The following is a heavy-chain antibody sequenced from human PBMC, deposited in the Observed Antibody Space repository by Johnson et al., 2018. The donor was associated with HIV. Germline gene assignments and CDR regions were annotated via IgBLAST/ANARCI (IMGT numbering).Heavy chain of an antibody. CDR3: ARDRRITIFGSGRAVQSNDAFDI. D-gene: IGHD3-3*01. V-gene: IGHV3-30*04. J-gene: IGHJ3*02. CDR1: GFTFSSYA. Sequence: QVQLVESGGGVVQPGRSLRLSCAASGFTFSSYAMHWVRQAPGKGLQWVAIISYDGSNKYYADSVKGRFTISRDNSKNTLYLQMNSLRAEDTAVYYCARDRRITIFGSGRAVQSNDAFDIWGQGTMVIVSS. CDR2: ISYDGSNK.